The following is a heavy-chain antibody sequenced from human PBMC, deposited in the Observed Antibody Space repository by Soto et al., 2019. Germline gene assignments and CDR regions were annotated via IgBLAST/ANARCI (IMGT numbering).Heavy chain of an antibody. D-gene: IGHD3-10*01. CDR1: GDSIDNDDYY. CDR3: ARYKVGGSGSYYNAWFDP. Sequence: SETLSLTCTVSGDSIDNDDYYWSWIRQPPGKGLEWIGYISNSGSTFHNPSLRGRLSMSIDTSKNQFSLRLTSVTAADTAVYYCARYKVGGSGSYYNAWFDPWGQGTLVTV. CDR2: ISNSGST. J-gene: IGHJ5*02. V-gene: IGHV4-30-4*01.